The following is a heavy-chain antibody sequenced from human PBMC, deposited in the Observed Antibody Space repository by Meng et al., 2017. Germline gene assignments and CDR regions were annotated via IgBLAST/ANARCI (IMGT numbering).Heavy chain of an antibody. CDR3: AKHAQWLVLWDFDY. CDR2: ISGSGGST. V-gene: IGHV3-23*01. Sequence: ETLSLTCAASGFTFSSYAMSWVRQAPGKGLEWVSAISGSGGSTYYADSVKGRFTISRDNSKNTLYLQMNSLRAEDTAVYYCAKHAQWLVLWDFDYWGQGTLVTVSS. J-gene: IGHJ4*02. D-gene: IGHD6-19*01. CDR1: GFTFSSYA.